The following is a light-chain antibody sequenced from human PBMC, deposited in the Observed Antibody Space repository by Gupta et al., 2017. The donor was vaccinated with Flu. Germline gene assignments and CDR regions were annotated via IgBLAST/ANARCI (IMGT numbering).Light chain of an antibody. CDR3: QQYDNWPPA. Sequence: EIVMTQSPATLSVSPGERATLSCGASQSVSSNLAWYQQKPGQVPRLLIYGASTRATGIPARFSGGGSGTEFTLTISSLQSEDFAFYYCQQYDNWPPAFGQGTKVEIK. CDR2: GAS. CDR1: QSVSSN. J-gene: IGKJ1*01. V-gene: IGKV3-15*01.